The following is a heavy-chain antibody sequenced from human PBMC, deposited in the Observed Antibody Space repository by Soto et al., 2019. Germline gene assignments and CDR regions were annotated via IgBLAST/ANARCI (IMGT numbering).Heavy chain of an antibody. J-gene: IGHJ4*02. CDR1: GYTFTNYG. Sequence: QVQLVQSGAEVKKPGASVKVSCKASGYTFTNYGISWVRQAPGQGLEWMGWISAYNGNTNYAQKLQGRVTITTDTSTRAAYMELRSLRSDDTAMYYCARDQDSIQYAGIDYWGQGTLVTVSS. D-gene: IGHD2-2*01. V-gene: IGHV1-18*01. CDR3: ARDQDSIQYAGIDY. CDR2: ISAYNGNT.